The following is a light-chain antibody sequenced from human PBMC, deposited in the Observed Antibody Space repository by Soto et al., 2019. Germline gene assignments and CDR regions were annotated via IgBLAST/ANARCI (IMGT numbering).Light chain of an antibody. J-gene: IGKJ4*01. CDR1: QSISSY. CDR3: QQSYITPLT. V-gene: IGKV1-39*01. Sequence: DIQMTQSPSSLTTSVGDRVTITCRASQSISSYLNWYQQKPGKAPKLLIYAASSLQSGVPARFSGSGSGTDFTLTISSLQPEDFAIYYCQQSYITPLTFGGGTKVEIK. CDR2: AAS.